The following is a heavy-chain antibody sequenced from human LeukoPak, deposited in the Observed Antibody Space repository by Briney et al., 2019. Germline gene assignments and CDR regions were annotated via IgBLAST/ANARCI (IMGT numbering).Heavy chain of an antibody. D-gene: IGHD6-19*01. J-gene: IGHJ6*03. CDR2: ISSSGSTI. Sequence: SGGSLRLSCAASGFTFSSYEMNWVRQAPGKGLEWVSYISSSGSTIYYADSVKGRFTISRDNAKNSLYLQMNSLRAEDTAVYYCARDYGIAVAGTADYYYYMDVWGKGTTVTISS. CDR3: ARDYGIAVAGTADYYYYMDV. CDR1: GFTFSSYE. V-gene: IGHV3-48*03.